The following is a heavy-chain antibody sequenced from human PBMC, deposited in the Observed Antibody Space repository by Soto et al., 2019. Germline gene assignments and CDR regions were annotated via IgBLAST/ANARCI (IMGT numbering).Heavy chain of an antibody. CDR2: MFDSGST. CDR1: GGSVSSGRYY. Sequence: QVQLQESGPGLVKASETLSLTCTVSGGSVSSGRYYWSWIRQPPGKGLEWIGYMFDSGSTNYNPSLKSRVTIGVDTSKNQFSLKLSSVTAADTAVHYCARAYYYGSGRGRSMDVWGQGTTVTVSS. V-gene: IGHV4-61*01. J-gene: IGHJ6*02. CDR3: ARAYYYGSGRGRSMDV. D-gene: IGHD3-10*01.